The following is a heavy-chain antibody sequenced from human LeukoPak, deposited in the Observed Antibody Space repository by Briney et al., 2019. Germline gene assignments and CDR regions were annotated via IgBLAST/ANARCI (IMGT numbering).Heavy chain of an antibody. CDR3: ARWSIAARFDYYYGMDV. CDR2: IISIFGTA. CDR1: GGTFSSYA. D-gene: IGHD6-6*01. Sequence: ASVKVSCKASGGTFSSYAISWVRQAPGQGLEWMGGIISIFGTANYAQKFQGRVTITADESTSTAYMELSSLRSEDTAVYYCARWSIAARFDYYYGMDVWGQGTTVTVSS. V-gene: IGHV1-69*13. J-gene: IGHJ6*02.